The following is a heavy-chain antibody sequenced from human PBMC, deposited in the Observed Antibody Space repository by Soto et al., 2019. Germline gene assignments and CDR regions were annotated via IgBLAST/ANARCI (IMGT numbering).Heavy chain of an antibody. J-gene: IGHJ6*03. CDR1: GFPFSGYW. V-gene: IGHV3-74*01. Sequence: EVQLVESGGGLVQPGGSLRLSCAASGFPFSGYWMHWVRQAPGKGLMWVSRMNAGGTTINYADSVKGRFTISRDNAENTLYLQMNGLRAEDTAVYYCARDVENDGNYYIDARGKGTTVTVSS. CDR3: ARDVENDGNYYIDA. CDR2: MNAGGTTI. D-gene: IGHD1-1*01.